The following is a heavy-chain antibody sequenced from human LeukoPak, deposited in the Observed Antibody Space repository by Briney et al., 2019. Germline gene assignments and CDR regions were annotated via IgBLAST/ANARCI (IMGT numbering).Heavy chain of an antibody. V-gene: IGHV3-33*01. CDR1: GFPFSSYG. CDR2: IRDDASGTNK. Sequence: ARSLRLSCIASGFPFSSYGLHWVRQAPGKGLEWVGVIRDDASGTNKYYGDSVRGRFTISRDNYKNTLYLQMNSLRAEDTAVYYCEGTVVSDYWGQGTLVTVSS. D-gene: IGHD4-23*01. CDR3: EGTVVSDY. J-gene: IGHJ4*02.